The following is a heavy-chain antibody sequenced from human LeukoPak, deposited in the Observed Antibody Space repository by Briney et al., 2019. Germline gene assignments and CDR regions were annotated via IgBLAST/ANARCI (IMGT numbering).Heavy chain of an antibody. V-gene: IGHV3-74*01. D-gene: IGHD1-14*01. Sequence: GGSLRLSCAASGFTISSYWMHWVRQVPGKGLVWVARINPGGSSITYADSVKGRFTISRDNAKNTLYLQMDSLRAEDTGVYYCARSNQADDYWGQGTLVTVSS. CDR3: ARSNQADDY. J-gene: IGHJ4*02. CDR2: INPGGSSI. CDR1: GFTISSYW.